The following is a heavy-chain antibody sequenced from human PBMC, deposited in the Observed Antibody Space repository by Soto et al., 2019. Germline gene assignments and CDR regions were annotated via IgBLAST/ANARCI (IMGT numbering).Heavy chain of an antibody. V-gene: IGHV4-39*01. D-gene: IGHD6-19*01. Sequence: QLQLQESGPGLVKPSETLSLTCTVSGGSISSSTYYWGWIRQPPGKGLEWIGSMYYSGSTYYNPSLKSRVTISVDTSKNQFSLKLSSVTAADTAVYYCARPKSSGWRGVFDYWGQGTLVTVSS. CDR3: ARPKSSGWRGVFDY. CDR1: GGSISSSTYY. CDR2: MYYSGST. J-gene: IGHJ4*02.